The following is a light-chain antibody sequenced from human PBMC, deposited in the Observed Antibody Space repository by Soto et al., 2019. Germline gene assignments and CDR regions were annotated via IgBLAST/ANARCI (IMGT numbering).Light chain of an antibody. J-gene: IGKJ4*01. V-gene: IGKV3-20*01. Sequence: EVVLTQSPGTMSVSPGESATLSCRASQSVTSSFLAWYQQKPGQAPRLLMYGASARATGIPDRFRGGESGTDFTLTITRLEAEDSAVYYCQLYGTSPPVTFGGGTKVDIK. CDR2: GAS. CDR3: QLYGTSPPVT. CDR1: QSVTSSF.